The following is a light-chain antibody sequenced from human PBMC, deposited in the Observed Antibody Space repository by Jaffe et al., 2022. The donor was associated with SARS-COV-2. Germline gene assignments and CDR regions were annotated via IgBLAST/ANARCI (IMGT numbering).Light chain of an antibody. J-gene: IGKJ2*01. V-gene: IGKV1-5*03. CDR3: QQYNDYKT. Sequence: DTQMTQSPSTLSASVGDGVSITCRASQSISRRLAWYQQKPGKAPNLLISEASSLENGVPSRFSGTGSGTEFTLTISSLQPDDFATYYCQQYNDYKTFGQGTKLEIK. CDR1: QSISRR. CDR2: EAS.